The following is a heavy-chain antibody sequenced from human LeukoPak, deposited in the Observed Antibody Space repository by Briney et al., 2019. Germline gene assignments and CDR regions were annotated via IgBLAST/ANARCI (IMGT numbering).Heavy chain of an antibody. CDR3: ATVRDIVVGGGPYYFDY. Sequence: ASVKFSCKASGYTFIGYYLHWVRQAPGQGLEWMGWINPHNGDTNYAQKLQGRVTMTRDTSITTAYMELSGLKSDDTAVYYCATVRDIVVGGGPYYFDYWGQGTLVTVSS. CDR1: GYTFIGYY. D-gene: IGHD2-15*01. CDR2: INPHNGDT. J-gene: IGHJ4*02. V-gene: IGHV1-2*02.